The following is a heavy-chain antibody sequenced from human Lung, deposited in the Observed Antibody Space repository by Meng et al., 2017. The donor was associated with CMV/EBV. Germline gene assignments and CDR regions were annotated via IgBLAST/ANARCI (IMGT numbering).Heavy chain of an antibody. J-gene: IGHJ6*02. Sequence: SQTXSLTXAVHDGSFSVYYWSWIRQPPGKGLEWIGEINHSGSTNYNPSLKSRVAMSVDTSKNQLSLRLNSVTAADTAVYYCAREGSGSSRFGYYGMDVWGQGTXVNVYS. D-gene: IGHD6-25*01. CDR3: AREGSGSSRFGYYGMDV. V-gene: IGHV4-34*01. CDR1: DGSFSVYY. CDR2: INHSGST.